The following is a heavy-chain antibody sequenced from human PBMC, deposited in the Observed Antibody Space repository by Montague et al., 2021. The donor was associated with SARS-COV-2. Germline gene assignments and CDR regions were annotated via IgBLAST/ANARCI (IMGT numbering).Heavy chain of an antibody. CDR3: ANFYSGSYNY. J-gene: IGHJ4*01. D-gene: IGHD1-26*01. CDR2: IYHAGST. Sequence: SETLSLTCSVPGGSMRSSDYCWGWVRQPPGKILEWIGSIYHAGSTYYDPSLESRVTMSVDNSKNQFSLMLTSVAAADTAVYYCANFYSGSYNYWGHGSLVTVSS. V-gene: IGHV4-39*01. CDR1: GGSMRSSDYC.